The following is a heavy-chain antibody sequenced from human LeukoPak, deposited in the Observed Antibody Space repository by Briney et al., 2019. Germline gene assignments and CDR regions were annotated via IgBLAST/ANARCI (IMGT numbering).Heavy chain of an antibody. D-gene: IGHD2-2*01. CDR2: IYYSGST. J-gene: IGHJ6*02. CDR1: GGSISSYY. CDR3: ARSYCSSTSWGCYYYGMDV. Sequence: KPSETLSLTCTVSGGSISSYYWSWIRQPPGKGLEWIGYIYYSGSTNYNPSLKSRVTISVDTSKNQFSLKLSSVTAADTAVYYCARSYCSSTSWGCYYYGMDVWGQGTTVTVSS. V-gene: IGHV4-59*01.